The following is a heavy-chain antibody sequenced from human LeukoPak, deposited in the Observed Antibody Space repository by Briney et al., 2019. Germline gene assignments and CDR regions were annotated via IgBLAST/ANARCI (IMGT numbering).Heavy chain of an antibody. CDR3: ARTFDY. CDR1: GFTFSSFE. Sequence: GGSLRLSCVAAGFTFSSFEMNWVRQAPGKGLEWVSYIISSGNTKYYADSVKGRFIISRDNAKNSLYLQMNGLRAEDTAVYYCARTFDYWGQGTLVTVSS. CDR2: IISSGNTK. J-gene: IGHJ4*02. V-gene: IGHV3-48*03.